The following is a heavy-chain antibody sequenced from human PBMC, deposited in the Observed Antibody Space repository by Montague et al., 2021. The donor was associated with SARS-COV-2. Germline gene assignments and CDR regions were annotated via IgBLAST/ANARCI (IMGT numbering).Heavy chain of an antibody. D-gene: IGHD5-24*01. V-gene: IGHV4-59*01. CDR2: IYYSGST. CDR3: ARVIPRWLTVDHYFDY. Sequence: SETLSLTCTVSGGSISSYYWSWIRQPPGQGLEWIGYIYYSGSTNYNPSLKSRVTISVDTSKNQFSLKLSSVTAADTAVYYCARVIPRWLTVDHYFDYWGQGTLVTVSS. CDR1: GGSISSYY. J-gene: IGHJ4*02.